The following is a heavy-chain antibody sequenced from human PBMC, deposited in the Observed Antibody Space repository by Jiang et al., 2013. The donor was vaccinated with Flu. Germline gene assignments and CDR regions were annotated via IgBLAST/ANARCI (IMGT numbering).Heavy chain of an antibody. CDR2: IIPIFGTA. D-gene: IGHD6-13*01. Sequence: SGAEVKKPGSSVKVSCKASGGTFSSYAISWVRQAPGQGLEWMGGIIPIFGTANYAQKFQGRVTITADESTSTAYMELSSLRSEDTAVYYCAREQVGSIAAAGTVPGWFDPWGRGNPGRPSPQ. J-gene: IGHJ5*02. V-gene: IGHV1-69*01. CDR1: GGTFSSYA. CDR3: AREQVGSIAAAGTVPGWFDP.